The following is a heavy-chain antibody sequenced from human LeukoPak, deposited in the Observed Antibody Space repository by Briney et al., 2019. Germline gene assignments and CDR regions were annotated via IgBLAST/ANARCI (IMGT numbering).Heavy chain of an antibody. CDR2: ITGGSGAK. CDR1: EFSFSDHE. V-gene: IGHV3-48*03. J-gene: IGHJ5*02. Sequence: PGGSLRLSCAASEFSFSDHEMIWVRQAPGKGLEWVSTITGGSGAKYYADSVKGRFTISRDNAKNSLYLQMNSLRAEDTAVYYCASTDPWGQGTLVTVSS. CDR3: ASTDP.